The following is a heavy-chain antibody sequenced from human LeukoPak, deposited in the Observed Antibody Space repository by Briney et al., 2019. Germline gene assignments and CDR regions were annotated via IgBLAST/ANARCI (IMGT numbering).Heavy chain of an antibody. CDR1: GFTFSSYA. Sequence: GGSLRLSCAASGFTFSSYAMSWVRQAPGKGLEWVSAISGSGTSTYYADSVKGRFTISRDNSQNTLYLQMNSLRAEDTAVYFCAKDSGTSHLYYFDYWGQGTLDIVSS. V-gene: IGHV3-23*01. CDR3: AKDSGTSHLYYFDY. J-gene: IGHJ4*02. CDR2: ISGSGTST.